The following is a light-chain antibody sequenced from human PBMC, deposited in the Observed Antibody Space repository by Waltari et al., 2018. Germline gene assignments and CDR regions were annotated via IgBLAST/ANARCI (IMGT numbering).Light chain of an antibody. CDR3: QQSYSAPYT. Sequence: KMPQSPSSLSASVGARVIITCRASQTSSRYLNWYQQKPGTAPKLLIYSTSSLQSGVPSRFSGSGSGTDFTLTISPLQVEDFATYYCQQSYSAPYTFGRGTNLEI. J-gene: IGKJ2*01. CDR1: QTSSRY. CDR2: STS. V-gene: IGKV1-39*01.